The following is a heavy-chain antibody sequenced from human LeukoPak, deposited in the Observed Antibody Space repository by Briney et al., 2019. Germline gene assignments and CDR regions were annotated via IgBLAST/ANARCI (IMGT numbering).Heavy chain of an antibody. V-gene: IGHV1-46*01. J-gene: IGHJ3*02. CDR3: ARRRRYSSSSGAFDI. CDR1: GYTFTSYY. Sequence: ASVKVSCKVSGYTFTSYYMHWVRQAPGQGLEWMGIINPSGGSTNYAQKFQGRVTITADESTSTAYMELSSLRSEDTAVYYCARRRRYSSSSGAFDIWGQGTMVTVSS. CDR2: INPSGGST. D-gene: IGHD6-6*01.